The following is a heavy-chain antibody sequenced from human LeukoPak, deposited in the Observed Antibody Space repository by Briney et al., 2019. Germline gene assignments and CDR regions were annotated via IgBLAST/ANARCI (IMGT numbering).Heavy chain of an antibody. CDR3: ARSSSGPIWDAFDI. D-gene: IGHD3-22*01. V-gene: IGHV1-69*05. CDR2: IIPIFGTA. CDR1: GGTFSSYA. Sequence: SVKVSCKAPGGTFSSYAISWVRQAPGQGLEWMGRIIPIFGTANYAQKFQGRVTITTDESTSTAYMELSSLRSEDTAVYYCARSSSGPIWDAFDIWGQGTMVTVSS. J-gene: IGHJ3*02.